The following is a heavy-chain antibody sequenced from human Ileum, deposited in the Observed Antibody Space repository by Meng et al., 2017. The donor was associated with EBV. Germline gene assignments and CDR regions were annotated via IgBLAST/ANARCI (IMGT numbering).Heavy chain of an antibody. Sequence: TTPPPCPSSGDSARGTNGWSRVPPPPRKGLECSGEVYHDGATTKHPSPKSRVTISLDKSKNEVNLHLNSLTAADTAVYFCARSSPIVRGLDYWGQGTLVTVSS. J-gene: IGHJ4*02. CDR3: ARSSPIVRGLDY. CDR2: VYHDGAT. CDR1: GDSARGTNG. V-gene: IGHV4-4*01. D-gene: IGHD3-10*01.